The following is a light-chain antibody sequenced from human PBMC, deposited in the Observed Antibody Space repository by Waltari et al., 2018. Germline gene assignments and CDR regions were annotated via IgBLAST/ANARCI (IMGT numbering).Light chain of an antibody. CDR2: DVS. Sequence: QSALTQPASVSGSPGQSITISCTGTSSDVGGYNYVPLYQQYPGKAPKLMIYDVSKRPSGVSNRFSGSKSGNTASLTISGLQAEDEADYYCCSYAGSRIHVLFGGGTKLTVL. J-gene: IGLJ2*01. V-gene: IGLV2-23*02. CDR1: SSDVGGYNY. CDR3: CSYAGSRIHVL.